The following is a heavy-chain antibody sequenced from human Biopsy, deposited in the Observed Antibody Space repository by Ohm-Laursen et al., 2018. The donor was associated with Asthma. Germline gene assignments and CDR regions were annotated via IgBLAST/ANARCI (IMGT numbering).Heavy chain of an antibody. CDR1: GGSMSSSSYY. Sequence: GTLSLTCTVSGGSMSSSSYYWGWIRQPPGKGLEWMGSISYTGSASHNPSLKSRVTISEDTPKNPFSLKLSSVTAADTAVYYCARHWDWGSFFDYWGQGTPVTVSS. D-gene: IGHD7-27*01. J-gene: IGHJ4*02. CDR3: ARHWDWGSFFDY. V-gene: IGHV4-39*01. CDR2: ISYTGSA.